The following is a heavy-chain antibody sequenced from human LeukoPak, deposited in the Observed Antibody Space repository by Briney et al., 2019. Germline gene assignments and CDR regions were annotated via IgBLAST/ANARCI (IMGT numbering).Heavy chain of an antibody. J-gene: IGHJ6*03. CDR1: GFTVSSNY. D-gene: IGHD1-26*01. Sequence: GGSLRLSCAASGFTVSSNYMSWVRQAPGKGLDWVSVIYSGSSTYYAGSVKGRFTISRDNSKNTLYLQLNSLRVEDTAVYYCAKNRGAGSHYYYHMNVWGKGTTVTVSS. CDR3: AKNRGAGSHYYYHMNV. V-gene: IGHV3-53*01. CDR2: IYSGSST.